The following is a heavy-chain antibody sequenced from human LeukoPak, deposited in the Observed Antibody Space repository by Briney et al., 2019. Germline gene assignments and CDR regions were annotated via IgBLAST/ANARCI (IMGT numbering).Heavy chain of an antibody. V-gene: IGHV3-48*04. D-gene: IGHD7-27*01. J-gene: IGHJ4*02. CDR1: GFTFSSYS. CDR3: ARAGDITPPSGR. CDR2: ISSSSSTI. Sequence: GGSLRLSCAASGFTFSSYSMNWVRQAPGKGLEWGSYISSSSSTIYYADSVKGRFTISRDNAKNTLYLQMNSLRAEDTAVYYCARAGDITPPSGRWGQGTLVTVSS.